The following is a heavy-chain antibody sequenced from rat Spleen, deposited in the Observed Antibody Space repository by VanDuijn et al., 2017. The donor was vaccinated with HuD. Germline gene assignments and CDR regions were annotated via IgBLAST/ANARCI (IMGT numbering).Heavy chain of an antibody. Sequence: VQLKESGPGLVKPSETLSLTCTVSGFSLTSYHVSWVRQPPGKGLEWMGAIWSGGSTDYSSALKSRLSISRDTSKSQVFLKMNSLQTEDTAIYFCTRCPRLGDYWGQGVMVTVSS. V-gene: IGHV2-15*01. CDR3: TRCPRLGDY. J-gene: IGHJ2*01. D-gene: IGHD2-7*01. CDR1: GFSLTSYH. CDR2: IWSGGST.